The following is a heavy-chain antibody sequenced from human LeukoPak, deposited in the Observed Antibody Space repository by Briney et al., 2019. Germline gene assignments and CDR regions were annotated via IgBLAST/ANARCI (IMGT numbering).Heavy chain of an antibody. V-gene: IGHV4-34*01. Sequence: SETLSPTCAVYGGSFSGYYWSWIRQPPGKGLEWIGEINHSGSTNYNPSLKSRVTISVDTSKNHFSLKLTFVTAADTAVYYCARSGFYGSGRLDPWGQGTLVTVSS. CDR3: ARSGFYGSGRLDP. J-gene: IGHJ5*02. CDR2: INHSGST. CDR1: GGSFSGYY. D-gene: IGHD3-10*01.